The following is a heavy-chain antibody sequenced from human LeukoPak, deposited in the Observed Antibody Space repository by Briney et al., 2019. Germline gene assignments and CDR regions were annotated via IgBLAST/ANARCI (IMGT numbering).Heavy chain of an antibody. CDR2: ISSSSSTI. D-gene: IGHD4-17*01. CDR3: AKDYGDCFDY. V-gene: IGHV3-48*01. Sequence: HSGGSLRLSCAASGFTFSSYSMNWVRQAPGKGLEGVSYISSSSSTIYYADSVKGRFTISRDNAKNSLYLQMNSLRAEDTAVYYCAKDYGDCFDYWGQGTLVTVSS. J-gene: IGHJ4*02. CDR1: GFTFSSYS.